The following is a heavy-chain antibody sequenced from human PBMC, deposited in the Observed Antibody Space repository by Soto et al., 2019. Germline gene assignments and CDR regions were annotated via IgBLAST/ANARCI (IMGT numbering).Heavy chain of an antibody. CDR1: GFAFQTYT. D-gene: IGHD1-20*01. V-gene: IGHV3-21*01. CDR2: ITISGNYI. J-gene: IGHJ5*02. CDR3: SKVGILRTNFSCFDL. Sequence: GGSLRLSCAASGFAFQTYTMEWLRQPPGKGLEWVSSITISGNYIYYADSVKGRFTISRDNGRNSVYLQMNSLRAEDTAVYYCSKVGILRTNFSCFDLWGQGTLVTVSS.